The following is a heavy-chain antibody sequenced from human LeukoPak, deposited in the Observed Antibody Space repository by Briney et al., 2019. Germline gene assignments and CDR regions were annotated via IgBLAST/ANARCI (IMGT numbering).Heavy chain of an antibody. J-gene: IGHJ3*02. CDR3: ARVGGIAVAGTDAFDI. CDR2: IYYSGST. D-gene: IGHD6-19*01. CDR1: GGSISSGGYY. V-gene: IGHV4-31*03. Sequence: PSETLSLTCTVSGGSISSGGYYWSWIRQHPGKGLEWIGYIYYSGSTYYNPSLKSRVTISVDTSKNQFSLKLSSVTAADTAVYYCARVGGIAVAGTDAFDIWGQGTMVTVSS.